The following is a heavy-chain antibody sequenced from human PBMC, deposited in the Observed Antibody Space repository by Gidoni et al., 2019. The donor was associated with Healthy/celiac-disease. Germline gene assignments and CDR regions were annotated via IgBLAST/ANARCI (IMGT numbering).Heavy chain of an antibody. Sequence: QVQLVQSGAEVKKPGASVKVSCKASGYTFTSYYMHWVRQAPGQGLEWMGIINPSGGSTSYAQKFQGRVTMTRDTSTSTVYMELSSLRSEDTAVYYCARDYGDYWGLAYFDYWGQGTLVTVSS. J-gene: IGHJ4*02. V-gene: IGHV1-46*03. CDR1: GYTFTSYY. CDR2: INPSGGST. D-gene: IGHD4-17*01. CDR3: ARDYGDYWGLAYFDY.